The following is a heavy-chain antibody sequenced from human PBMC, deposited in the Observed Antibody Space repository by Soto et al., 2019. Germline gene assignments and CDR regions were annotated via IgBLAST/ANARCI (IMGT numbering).Heavy chain of an antibody. D-gene: IGHD3-22*01. CDR2: IYYSGST. Sequence: SETLSLTCTVSGGSISSGGYYWSWIRQHPGKGLEWIGYIYYSGSTCYNPSLKSRVTISVDTSKNQFSLKLSSVTAADTAVYYCARDKSYYDSSGYPRFDYWGQGTLVTVSS. V-gene: IGHV4-31*03. CDR3: ARDKSYYDSSGYPRFDY. J-gene: IGHJ4*02. CDR1: GGSISSGGYY.